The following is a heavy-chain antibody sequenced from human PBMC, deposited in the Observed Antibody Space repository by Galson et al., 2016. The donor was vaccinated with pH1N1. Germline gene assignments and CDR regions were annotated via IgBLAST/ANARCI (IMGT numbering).Heavy chain of an antibody. J-gene: IGHJ5*02. V-gene: IGHV4-4*02. D-gene: IGHD4-23*01. CDR1: GGSISSRNW. CDR2: IYHIGGT. CDR3: ARDGGDYGGAGQYKYFDT. Sequence: SETLSLTCAVSGGSISSRNWWSWVRQPPGQGLEWIGEIYHIGGTYYTPSLKSRVTISLDKSKNHFSLNLASVTAADTAVYYCARDGGDYGGAGQYKYFDTWGQGTLVTVSS.